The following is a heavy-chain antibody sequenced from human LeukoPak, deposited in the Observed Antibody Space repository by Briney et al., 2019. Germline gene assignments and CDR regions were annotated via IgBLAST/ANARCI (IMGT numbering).Heavy chain of an antibody. D-gene: IGHD6-13*01. Sequence: PSQTLSLTCTVSGGSISSGSYYWSWIRQPAGKGLEWIGRIYTSGSTNYNPPLKSRVTISVDTSKNQFSLKLSSVTAADTAVYYCARGGSSWYSDWFDPWGQGTLVTVSS. CDR3: ARGGSSWYSDWFDP. V-gene: IGHV4-61*02. CDR2: IYTSGST. CDR1: GGSISSGSYY. J-gene: IGHJ5*02.